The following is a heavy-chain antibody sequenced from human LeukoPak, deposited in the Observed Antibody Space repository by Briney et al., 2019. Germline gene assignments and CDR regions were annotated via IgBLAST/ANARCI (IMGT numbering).Heavy chain of an antibody. CDR2: NSDGINT. CDR3: AKGPNIVLMVYAIAPFFDY. V-gene: IGHV3-74*01. Sequence: PGGSLRLSCAASGFTFSNYWMHWVRQAPGKGLVWVSRNSDGINTSYADSVKGRFTISRDNSKNTLYLQMNSLRAEDTAVYYCAKGPNIVLMVYAIAPFFDYWGQGTLVTVSS. J-gene: IGHJ4*02. D-gene: IGHD2-8*01. CDR1: GFTFSNYW.